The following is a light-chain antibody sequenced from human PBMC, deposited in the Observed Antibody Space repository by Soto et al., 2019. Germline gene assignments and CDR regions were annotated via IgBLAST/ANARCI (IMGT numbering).Light chain of an antibody. V-gene: IGLV1-40*01. CDR3: QSYASTLSARYV. CDR1: SSNIGAGYD. CDR2: GNS. Sequence: QSVLTQPPSVSGAPGQRVTISCTGSSSNIGAGYDVHWYQQRPGTAPKLLIFGNSNRPSGVSDRFSGSKSGTSASLAITGLRAEDEGDYYCQSYASTLSARYVFGTGTKVTVL. J-gene: IGLJ1*01.